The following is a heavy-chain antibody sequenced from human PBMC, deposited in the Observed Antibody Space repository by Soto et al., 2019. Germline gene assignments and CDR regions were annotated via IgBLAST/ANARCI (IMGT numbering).Heavy chain of an antibody. V-gene: IGHV3-21*01. D-gene: IGHD5-12*01. CDR3: ARDWPRDIVATILDY. J-gene: IGHJ4*02. Sequence: EVQLVESGGGLVKPGGSLRLSCAASGFTFSSYSMNWVRQAPGKGLEWVSSISSSSSYIYYADSVKGRFTISRDNAKNSLYLQMNSLRAEDTAVYYCARDWPRDIVATILDYWGQGTLVTVSS. CDR1: GFTFSSYS. CDR2: ISSSSSYI.